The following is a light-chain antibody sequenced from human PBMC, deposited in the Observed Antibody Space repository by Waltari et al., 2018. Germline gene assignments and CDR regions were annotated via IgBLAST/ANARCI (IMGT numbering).Light chain of an antibody. J-gene: IGLJ3*02. CDR3: AAWDDSLHGHWV. Sequence: QSVLTQPPSASGTPGQRVTISCSGSSSNIGDNVVNWYQQLPGKAPTLLIYRSDQRHSGVPARFSGSKSGTIASLAISGLQSADEGDYYCAAWDDSLHGHWVFGGGTKVTVL. CDR1: SSNIGDNV. CDR2: RSD. V-gene: IGLV1-44*01.